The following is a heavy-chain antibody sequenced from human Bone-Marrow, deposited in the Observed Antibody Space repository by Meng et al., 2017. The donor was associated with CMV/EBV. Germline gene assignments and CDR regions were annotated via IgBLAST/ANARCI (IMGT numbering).Heavy chain of an antibody. D-gene: IGHD1-1*01. V-gene: IGHV3-74*01. Sequence: GESLKISCAASGFTFSSYWMHWVRQAPGKGLVWVSRINSDGSSTSYADSVKGRFTISRDNAKNALYLQMNSLRAEDTAVYYWARDGLESPFDYWGQGTLVTVSS. CDR2: INSDGSST. CDR1: GFTFSSYW. CDR3: ARDGLESPFDY. J-gene: IGHJ4*02.